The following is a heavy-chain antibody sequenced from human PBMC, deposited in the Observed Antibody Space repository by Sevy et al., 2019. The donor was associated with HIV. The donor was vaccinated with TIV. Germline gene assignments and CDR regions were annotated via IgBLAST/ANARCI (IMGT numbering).Heavy chain of an antibody. CDR3: ATFAYGDYVGYFDF. Sequence: GESLKICCKGSGYSFANYWIGWVRQMPGKGLEWMGIIHPGDSDTRYSLSFEGQVTMSADKCISTAYLQWNSLKASDTAMYYCATFAYGDYVGYFDFWGQGSLVTVSS. CDR2: IHPGDSDT. D-gene: IGHD4-17*01. V-gene: IGHV5-51*01. CDR1: GYSFANYW. J-gene: IGHJ4*02.